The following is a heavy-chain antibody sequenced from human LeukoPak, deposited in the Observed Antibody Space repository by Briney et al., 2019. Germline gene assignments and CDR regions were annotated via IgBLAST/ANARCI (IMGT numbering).Heavy chain of an antibody. Sequence: GGSLRLSCGASGFTFNNYGMNWVRQAPGKGLEWVSAISGSGDNTYYADSVKGRFTISRDNSKNTLYLQMDSLRAEDTAVYYCARDPYSGGYGSYYYYYMDVWGKGTTVTISS. CDR2: ISGSGDNT. CDR3: ARDPYSGGYGSYYYYYMDV. D-gene: IGHD1-26*01. V-gene: IGHV3-23*01. CDR1: GFTFNNYG. J-gene: IGHJ6*03.